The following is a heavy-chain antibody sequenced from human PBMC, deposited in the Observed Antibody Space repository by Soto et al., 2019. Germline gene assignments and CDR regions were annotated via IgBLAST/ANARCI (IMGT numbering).Heavy chain of an antibody. D-gene: IGHD2-15*01. CDR3: ARDRGYDAHDFYYNAMDV. Sequence: PGGSLRLSCISSGFTFRTYTMNWVRQAPGKGLEWVSGIRGFSPYTFYAESVKGRFTISRDNAKNSLFLQMNGLRAEDTAVYYCARDRGYDAHDFYYNAMDVWGQGXTVTVYS. CDR1: GFTFRTYT. CDR2: IRGFSPYT. J-gene: IGHJ6*02. V-gene: IGHV3-21*01.